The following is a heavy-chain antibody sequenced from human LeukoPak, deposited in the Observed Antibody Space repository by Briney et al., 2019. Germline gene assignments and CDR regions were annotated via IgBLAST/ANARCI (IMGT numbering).Heavy chain of an antibody. CDR1: RYTFPRHY. CDR2: NNPSGGST. CDR3: ARGPNLEQTKTRIFWFDP. J-gene: IGHJ5*02. V-gene: IGHV1-46*01. D-gene: IGHD3-3*01. Sequence: ASVKVFCKASRYTFPRHYINLVRQAPGQRVEWMGKNNPSGGSTSYAQKFQGRVTMTRDTSTSTVYMELSSLRSEDTAVYYCARGPNLEQTKTRIFWFDPWGQGTLVTVSS.